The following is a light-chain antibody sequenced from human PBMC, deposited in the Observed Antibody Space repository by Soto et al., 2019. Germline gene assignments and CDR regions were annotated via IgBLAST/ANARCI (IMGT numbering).Light chain of an antibody. CDR1: SSDVGGYNY. CDR3: SSYAGSNKV. V-gene: IGLV2-8*01. Sequence: QSVLTQPPSASGSPGQSVTISCTGTSSDVGGYNYVSWYQQHPGKVPKLMIYEVSKRPSGVPDRFSGSKSGNTASLTVSGLQAEDEADYYCSSYAGSNKVFGTGTKVTVL. J-gene: IGLJ1*01. CDR2: EVS.